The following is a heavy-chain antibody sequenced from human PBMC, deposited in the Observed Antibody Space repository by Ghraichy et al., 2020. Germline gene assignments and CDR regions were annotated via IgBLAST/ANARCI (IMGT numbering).Heavy chain of an antibody. J-gene: IGHJ6*03. CDR3: ARDLIKQHLRDYYYMDV. CDR2: IYHSGST. Sequence: SETLSLTCTVSGYSISSCYYWGWIRQPPGKVLEWIGSIYHSGSTYYNPSLKSRVTISVDTSKNQFSLKLSSVTAADTAVYYCARDLIKQHLRDYYYMDVWGKGTTVTVSS. CDR1: GYSISSCYY. D-gene: IGHD6-13*01. V-gene: IGHV4-38-2*02.